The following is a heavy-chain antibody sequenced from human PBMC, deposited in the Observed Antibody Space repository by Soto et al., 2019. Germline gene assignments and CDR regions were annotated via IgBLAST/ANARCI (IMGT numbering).Heavy chain of an antibody. V-gene: IGHV3-53*01. Sequence: GGSLRLSCAASGFTVSSNYMSWVRQAPGKGLEWVSVIYSGGSTYYADSVKGRFTISRDNSKNTLYLQMNSLRAEDTAVYYCARGLQAGPRTYYYDSSGYYYYYWGQGTLVTVSS. CDR3: ARGLQAGPRTYYYDSSGYYYYY. CDR1: GFTVSSNY. CDR2: IYSGGST. J-gene: IGHJ4*02. D-gene: IGHD3-22*01.